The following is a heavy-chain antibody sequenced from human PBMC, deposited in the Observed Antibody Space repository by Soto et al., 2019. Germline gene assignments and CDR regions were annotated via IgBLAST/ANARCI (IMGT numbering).Heavy chain of an antibody. CDR1: GGSISSYY. CDR3: ARVPEGGSYNPYFDY. D-gene: IGHD1-26*01. CDR2: IYYSGST. J-gene: IGHJ4*02. V-gene: IGHV4-59*01. Sequence: SETLSLTCTFSGGSISSYYWSWIRQPPGKGLEWIGYIYYSGSTNYNPSLKSRVTISVDTSKNQFSLKLSSVTAADTAVYYCARVPEGGSYNPYFDYWGQGTLVTVS.